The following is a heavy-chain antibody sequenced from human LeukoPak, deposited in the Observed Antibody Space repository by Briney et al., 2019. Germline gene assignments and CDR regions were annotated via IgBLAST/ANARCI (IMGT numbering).Heavy chain of an antibody. Sequence: GASVKVSCTASGYSFISYYMHWVRQAPGQGLEWMGIINPSGGSTSYAQKFQDRVTMTRDTSTSTVYMELSSLKSEDTAVYYCAREDVVLVDAVRYYYYGMDVWGQGTTVTVSS. D-gene: IGHD2-8*01. V-gene: IGHV1-46*01. J-gene: IGHJ6*02. CDR2: INPSGGST. CDR3: AREDVVLVDAVRYYYYGMDV. CDR1: GYSFISYY.